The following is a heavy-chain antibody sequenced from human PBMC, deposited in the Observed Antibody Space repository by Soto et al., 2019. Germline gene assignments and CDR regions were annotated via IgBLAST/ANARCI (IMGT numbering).Heavy chain of an antibody. V-gene: IGHV1-2*02. CDR3: ARGFLCSGDDYWSGYTAFDF. CDR1: GYTFTGHY. D-gene: IGHD3-3*01. CDR2: INPSSGGT. Sequence: QVQLVQSGAALKTPGASVKVSCKASGYTFTGHYMHWVRQATGEGLGWMGWINPSSGGTNSAQRFHDRVTMTRATSTSAVYMELSRCSSDVTGVYYCARGFLCSGDDYWSGYTAFDFWGQGTVVAVSP. J-gene: IGHJ3*01.